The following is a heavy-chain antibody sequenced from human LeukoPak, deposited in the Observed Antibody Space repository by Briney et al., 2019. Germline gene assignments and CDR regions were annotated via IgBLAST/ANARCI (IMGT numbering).Heavy chain of an antibody. CDR2: ISTSGST. Sequence: SQTLSLTCTVSGGSISNGNYLWSWIRQPAGEGLEWIGRISTSGSTNYNPSLRVTISVDASKNQLSLTLNSVTAADTAVYYCARGDSGSYYTSWGQGTLVTVSS. D-gene: IGHD1-26*01. CDR3: ARGDSGSYYTS. V-gene: IGHV4-61*02. J-gene: IGHJ5*02. CDR1: GGSISNGNYL.